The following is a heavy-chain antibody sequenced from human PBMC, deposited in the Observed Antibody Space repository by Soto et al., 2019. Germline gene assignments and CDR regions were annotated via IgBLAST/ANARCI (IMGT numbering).Heavy chain of an antibody. V-gene: IGHV4-31*03. Sequence: PSATRSLTCPVSGGSISSGGYYWSWIRQHPGKGLEWIGYIYYSGSTYYNPSLKSRVTISVDTSKNQFSLKLSSVTAADTAVYYCARAVRAARGYYYYYGMDVWGQGTTVTVSS. CDR3: ARAVRAARGYYYYYGMDV. J-gene: IGHJ6*02. CDR1: GGSISSGGYY. CDR2: IYYSGST. D-gene: IGHD6-6*01.